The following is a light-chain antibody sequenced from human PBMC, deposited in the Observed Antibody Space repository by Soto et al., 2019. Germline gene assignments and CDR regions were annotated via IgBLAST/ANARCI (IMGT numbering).Light chain of an antibody. CDR2: DAS. Sequence: VLPQSPGTLSLSPGGRATLSCRASQSVTNSLAWYQQKPGQAPRLLVYDASNRATGIPTRFSGSGSGTDFTLTISNLEPEDFAVYYCPQHISWPLTFGGGTKVDI. J-gene: IGKJ4*01. V-gene: IGKV3-11*01. CDR1: QSVTNS. CDR3: PQHISWPLT.